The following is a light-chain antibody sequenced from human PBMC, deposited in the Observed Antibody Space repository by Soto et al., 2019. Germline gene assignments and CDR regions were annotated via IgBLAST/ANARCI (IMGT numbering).Light chain of an antibody. CDR3: CSYTTSSTYV. CDR1: SSDVGAYNY. J-gene: IGLJ1*01. CDR2: DVN. V-gene: IGLV2-14*03. Sequence: QSALTQPASVSGSPGQSIAISCTGTSSDVGAYNYVSWYQQHPGKAPKLMIYDVNNRPSWVSNLFSGTKSGNTASLTISVLQAEDEADYYCCSYTTSSTYVFGTGTKLTVL.